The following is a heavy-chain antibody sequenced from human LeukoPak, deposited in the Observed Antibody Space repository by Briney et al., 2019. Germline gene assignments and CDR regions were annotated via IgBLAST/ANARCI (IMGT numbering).Heavy chain of an antibody. CDR3: AKRRDSSGYYYLRSYYFDY. CDR1: GFTFSSYA. CDR2: ISGSGGST. V-gene: IGHV3-23*01. J-gene: IGHJ4*02. Sequence: GGSLRLSCAASGFTFSSYAMSWVRQAPGKGLEWVSAISGSGGSTYYADSVKGRFTISRDNSKNTLYLQMNSLRAEDTAVYYCAKRRDSSGYYYLRSYYFDYWGQGTLVTVSS. D-gene: IGHD3-22*01.